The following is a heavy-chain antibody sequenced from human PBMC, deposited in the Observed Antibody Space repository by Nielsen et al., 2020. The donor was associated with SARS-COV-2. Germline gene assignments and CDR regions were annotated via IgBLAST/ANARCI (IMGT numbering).Heavy chain of an antibody. Sequence: GESLKISCAASGFTFDDYGMSWVRQAPGKGLEWVSGINWNGGSTGYADSVKGRFTISRDDAKNSLYLQMNSLRAEDTAIYYCARVNHSSISAWGQGTLVTVSS. V-gene: IGHV3-20*04. D-gene: IGHD1-14*01. CDR3: ARVNHSSISA. J-gene: IGHJ5*02. CDR1: GFTFDDYG. CDR2: INWNGGST.